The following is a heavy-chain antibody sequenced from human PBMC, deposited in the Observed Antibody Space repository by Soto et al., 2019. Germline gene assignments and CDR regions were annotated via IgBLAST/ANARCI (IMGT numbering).Heavy chain of an antibody. CDR3: ARARYDSSGSVWFDP. D-gene: IGHD3-22*01. CDR2: IYYSGST. Sequence: PSETLSLTCTVSGGSISSYYWSWIRQPPGKGLEWIGYIYYSGSTNYNPSLKSRVTISVDTSKNQFSLKLSSVTAADTAVYYCARARYDSSGSVWFDPWGQGTLVTVSS. CDR1: GGSISSYY. J-gene: IGHJ5*02. V-gene: IGHV4-59*01.